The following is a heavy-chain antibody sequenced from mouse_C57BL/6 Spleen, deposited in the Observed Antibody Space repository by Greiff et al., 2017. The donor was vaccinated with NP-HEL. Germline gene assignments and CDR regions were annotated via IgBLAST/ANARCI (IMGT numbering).Heavy chain of an antibody. CDR1: GYTFTDYY. Sequence: EVKLQQSGPELVKPGASVKISCKASGYTFTDYYMNWVKQSHGKSLEWIGDINPNNGGTSYNQKFKGKATLTVDKSSSTAYMELRSLTSEDSAVYYCARRHYYGSSPDYWGQGTTLTVSS. D-gene: IGHD1-1*01. J-gene: IGHJ2*01. CDR3: ARRHYYGSSPDY. V-gene: IGHV1-26*01. CDR2: INPNNGGT.